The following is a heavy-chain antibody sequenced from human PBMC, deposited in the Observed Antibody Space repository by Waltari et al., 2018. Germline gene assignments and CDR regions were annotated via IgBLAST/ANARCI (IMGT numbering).Heavy chain of an antibody. CDR1: GYTFTDYY. Sequence: QVQLVQSGAEVKKPGASVKVSCKASGYTFTDYYMHWVRQAPGQGLEWMGRINPKSGGTNYTQKFQGRVTMTRDTSSSTAYMELSRLRSDDTAVYYCARGGPAIFGVLITKRFDYWGQGTLVTVSS. J-gene: IGHJ4*02. V-gene: IGHV1-2*06. CDR2: INPKSGGT. D-gene: IGHD3-3*01. CDR3: ARGGPAIFGVLITKRFDY.